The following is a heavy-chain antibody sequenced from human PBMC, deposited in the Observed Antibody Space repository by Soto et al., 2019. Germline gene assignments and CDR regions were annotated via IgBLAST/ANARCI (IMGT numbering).Heavy chain of an antibody. J-gene: IGHJ5*02. CDR1: GFAFSRYS. D-gene: IGHD2-15*01. CDR2: IGNSGSFF. V-gene: IGHV3-21*01. Sequence: PGGSLRLSCAASGFAFSRYSMSWVRQAPGKGLEWVSSIGNSGSFFYHADSVKGRFTISRDNAKNSLFLQMNNLGAEDTAVYYCASPGHCTVGSCYTLYNHWGRGTLVTVSS. CDR3: ASPGHCTVGSCYTLYNH.